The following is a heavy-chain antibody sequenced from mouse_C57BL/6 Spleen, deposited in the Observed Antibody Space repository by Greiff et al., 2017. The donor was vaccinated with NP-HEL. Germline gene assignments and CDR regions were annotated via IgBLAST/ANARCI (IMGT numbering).Heavy chain of an antibody. CDR1: GYTFTSYT. V-gene: IGHV1-4*01. Sequence: QVQLQQSGAELARPGASVKMSCKASGYTFTSYTTHWVKQRPGQGLEWIGYINPSSGYTKYNQKFKDKATLTADKSSSTAYMQLSSLTSEDSAVYYCARGYDGIAYWGQGTLVTVSA. D-gene: IGHD2-2*01. CDR3: ARGYDGIAY. CDR2: INPSSGYT. J-gene: IGHJ3*01.